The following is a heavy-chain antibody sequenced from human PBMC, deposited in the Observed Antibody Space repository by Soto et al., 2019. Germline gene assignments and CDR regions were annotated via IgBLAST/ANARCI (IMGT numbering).Heavy chain of an antibody. CDR2: IGTAGDT. CDR1: GFTFSSYD. D-gene: IGHD1-26*01. CDR3: ARGSRWNAFDI. Sequence: GGSLRLSCAASGFTFSSYDMHWVRQATGKGLEWVSAIGTAGDTYYPGSVKGRFTISRENAKNSLYLQMNSLRAGDTAVYYCARGSRWNAFDIWGQGTMVTVSS. V-gene: IGHV3-13*01. J-gene: IGHJ3*02.